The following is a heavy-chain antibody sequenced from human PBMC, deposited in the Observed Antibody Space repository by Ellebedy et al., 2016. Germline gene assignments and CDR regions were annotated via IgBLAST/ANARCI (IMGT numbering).Heavy chain of an antibody. V-gene: IGHV4-39*07. CDR1: GGSISSSSYY. D-gene: IGHD6-13*01. CDR2: IYYSGST. CDR3: ARGVSSSWYYFDY. Sequence: SETLSLTXTVSGGSISSSSYYWGWIRQPPGKGLEWIGSIYYSGSTYYNPSLKSRVTISVDTSKNQFSLKLSSVTAADTAVYYCARGVSSSWYYFDYWGQGTLVTVSS. J-gene: IGHJ4*02.